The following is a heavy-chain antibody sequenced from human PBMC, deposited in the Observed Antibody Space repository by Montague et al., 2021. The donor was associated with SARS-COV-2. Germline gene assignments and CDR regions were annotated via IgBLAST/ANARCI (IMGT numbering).Heavy chain of an antibody. CDR3: VRDTGSAQAGFDA. CDR2: TNYRLKWTS. Sequence: CAISGDSVGSDAVTCNWDKLTSELHLAVQGMTNYRLKWTSDYATSVEGRISIDPDTSTNQFLLHLRSVTPEDTGVYYCVRDTGSAQAGFDAWGQGTLVTVSS. V-gene: IGHV6-1*01. J-gene: IGHJ4*02. CDR1: GDSVGSDAVT. D-gene: IGHD1-1*01.